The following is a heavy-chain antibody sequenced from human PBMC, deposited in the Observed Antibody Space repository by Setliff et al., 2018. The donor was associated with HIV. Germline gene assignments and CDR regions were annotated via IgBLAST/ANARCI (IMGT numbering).Heavy chain of an antibody. D-gene: IGHD3-22*01. CDR1: GFTVSSNY. J-gene: IGHJ3*02. CDR3: ARVPHYDSSGFYYLGAFDI. CDR2: IYSGGST. V-gene: IGHV3-53*01. Sequence: GGSLRLSCAASGFTVSSNYMSWVRQAPGKGLEWVSIIYSGGSTYYADSVKGRFTISRDNSKNTLYLQMNSLRAEDTAVYYCARVPHYDSSGFYYLGAFDIWGQGTMVTVSS.